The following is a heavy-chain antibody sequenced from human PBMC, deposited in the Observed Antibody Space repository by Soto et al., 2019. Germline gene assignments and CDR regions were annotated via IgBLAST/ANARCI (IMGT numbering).Heavy chain of an antibody. CDR3: VRCAGVQPSFDY. Sequence: SLRLSCAASGFTFDDYTMHWVRQAPGKGLEWVAIINWNSNSIAYADSVKGRFTISRDNAKNSLYLQMNSLTAEDTALYYCVRCAGVQPSFDYWGQGTLVTVSS. V-gene: IGHV3-9*01. CDR2: INWNSNSI. CDR1: GFTFDDYT. J-gene: IGHJ4*02. D-gene: IGHD2-8*01.